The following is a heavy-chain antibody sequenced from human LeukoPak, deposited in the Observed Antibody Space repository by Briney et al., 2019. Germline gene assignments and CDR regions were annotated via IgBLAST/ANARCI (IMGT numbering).Heavy chain of an antibody. Sequence: ASVKVSCKASGYTFTTYAMNWVRQAPGQGLEWMGWISAYNGNTNYAQKLQGRVTMTTDTSTSTAYMELRSLRSDDTAVYYCARDRVHTVRGVIIIPFDYWGQGTLVTVSS. J-gene: IGHJ4*02. CDR2: ISAYNGNT. CDR1: GYTFTTYA. D-gene: IGHD3-10*01. V-gene: IGHV1-18*01. CDR3: ARDRVHTVRGVIIIPFDY.